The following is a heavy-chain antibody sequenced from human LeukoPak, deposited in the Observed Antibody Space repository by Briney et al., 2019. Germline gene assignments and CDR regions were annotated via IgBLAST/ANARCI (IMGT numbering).Heavy chain of an antibody. J-gene: IGHJ5*02. V-gene: IGHV4-39*01. CDR1: GDSITSSTYY. D-gene: IGHD2/OR15-2a*01. CDR3: AKVMKTSGVIVYSWFDP. CDR2: IYYSGTT. Sequence: PSETLSLTCTVSGDSITSSTYYWGWIRQTPGKGLEWIGSIYYSGTTYYNPSLKSRVTISVDTSKNQFSLKLSSVTAADTAVYYCAKVMKTSGVIVYSWFDPWGQGTLVTVSS.